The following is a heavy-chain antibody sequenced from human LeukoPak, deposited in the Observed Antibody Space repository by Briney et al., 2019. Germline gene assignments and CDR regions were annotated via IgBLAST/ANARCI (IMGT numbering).Heavy chain of an antibody. Sequence: GGSLRLSCAASGFTFSSYDMSWVRQAPGKGLEWVSAITPSGDKTWYADSMKGRFTISRDNSKNTLYLQMNSLRAEDTAVYYCARDPTGSGLNYFDYWGQGTLVTVSS. CDR2: ITPSGDKT. J-gene: IGHJ4*02. D-gene: IGHD3-3*01. CDR1: GFTFSSYD. V-gene: IGHV3-23*01. CDR3: ARDPTGSGLNYFDY.